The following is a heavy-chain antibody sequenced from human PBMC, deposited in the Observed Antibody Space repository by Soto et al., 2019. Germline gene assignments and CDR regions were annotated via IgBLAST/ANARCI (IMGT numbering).Heavy chain of an antibody. CDR3: THRRPWTSNWNSGWFDP. CDR2: IYWDDDK. D-gene: IGHD1-20*01. Sequence: QITLKESGPTLVKPTQTLTLTCSFSGFSLSTSGVGVGWIRQPPGKALEWLALIYWDDDKRYSPSLKSRLTITKETSKNQVVLIMTNMDPVDTATYYCTHRRPWTSNWNSGWFDPWGQGTLVTVSS. J-gene: IGHJ5*02. V-gene: IGHV2-5*02. CDR1: GFSLSTSGVG.